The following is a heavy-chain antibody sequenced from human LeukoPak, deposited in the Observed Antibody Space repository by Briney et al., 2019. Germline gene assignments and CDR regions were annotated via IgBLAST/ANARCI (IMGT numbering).Heavy chain of an antibody. J-gene: IGHJ4*02. Sequence: GGSLRLSCAGSGYSFSDYEMNWVRQAPGRGLEWVAYIWSSGSVTHYTDSVKDRFTISRDNGKNSLFLQMNGLRAEDTAVYYCLRDRGYSTYDCWGQGTLVTVSS. CDR2: IWSSGSVT. D-gene: IGHD6-13*01. CDR3: LRDRGYSTYDC. V-gene: IGHV3-48*03. CDR1: GYSFSDYE.